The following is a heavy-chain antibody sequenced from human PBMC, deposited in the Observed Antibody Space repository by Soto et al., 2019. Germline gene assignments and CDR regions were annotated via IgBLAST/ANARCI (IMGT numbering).Heavy chain of an antibody. CDR2: ISYDGRHI. CDR1: GFIFSNYA. D-gene: IGHD1-26*01. Sequence: QLHLVESGGGVVQPGNSLRLSCTASGFIFSNYAMHWVRQAPGKGLEWVALISYDGRHIYYADSVKGRFAISRDNSKNTLDLVMNSLTGEDTAVYYCARTRSAWSDFHYYSLDVWGQGTTVTVSS. J-gene: IGHJ6*02. CDR3: ARTRSAWSDFHYYSLDV. V-gene: IGHV3-30*09.